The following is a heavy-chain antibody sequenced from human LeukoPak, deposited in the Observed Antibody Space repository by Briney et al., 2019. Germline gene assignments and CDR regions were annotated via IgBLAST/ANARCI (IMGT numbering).Heavy chain of an antibody. Sequence: SETLSLTCAVYGGSFSGHYWTWIRQPPGMGLEWIGEINHSGSTTYNPSLNARVTISVATSKTQISLKLSSVTAADTAVYYCARPRYGSGSLDSWGQGTLVTVSS. CDR2: INHSGST. CDR3: ARPRYGSGSLDS. V-gene: IGHV4-34*01. D-gene: IGHD3-10*01. J-gene: IGHJ4*02. CDR1: GGSFSGHY.